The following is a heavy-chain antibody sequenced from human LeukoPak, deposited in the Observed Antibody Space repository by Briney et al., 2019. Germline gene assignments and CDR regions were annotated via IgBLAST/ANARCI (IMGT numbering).Heavy chain of an antibody. CDR3: ARDEGYYDSSGYYYVY. V-gene: IGHV1-2*02. D-gene: IGHD3-22*01. CDR2: INPNSGGT. Sequence: ASVKVSCKASGYTFTGYYMHWVRQAPGQGLEWMGWINPNSGGTNYAQKFQGRVTMTRDTSISTAYMELSRLRSDDTAVYYCARDEGYYDSSGYYYVYWGQGTLVTVSS. J-gene: IGHJ4*02. CDR1: GYTFTGYY.